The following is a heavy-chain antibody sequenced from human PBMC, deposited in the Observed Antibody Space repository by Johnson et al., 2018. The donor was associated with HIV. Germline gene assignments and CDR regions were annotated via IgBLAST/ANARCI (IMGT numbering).Heavy chain of an antibody. CDR1: GFTFSSYA. V-gene: IGHV3-30-3*01. D-gene: IGHD1-26*01. Sequence: QVQLVESGGGVVQPGRSLRLSCAASGFTFSSYAMHWVRQAPGKGLEWVAVISYDGSNKYYADSVKGRFTISRDNSKNTLSLQMNSLRVEDTAVYYCARDIRSVGAPDAFDIWGQGTMVTVSS. CDR3: ARDIRSVGAPDAFDI. J-gene: IGHJ3*02. CDR2: ISYDGSNK.